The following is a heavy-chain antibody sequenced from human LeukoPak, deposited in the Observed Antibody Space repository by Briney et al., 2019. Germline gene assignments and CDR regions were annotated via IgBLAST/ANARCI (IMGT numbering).Heavy chain of an antibody. D-gene: IGHD6-13*01. CDR2: IGTAGDT. CDR3: ASSPAYSSSWYAIDN. CDR1: GFTFSNYD. Sequence: PGGSMRLACVAAGFTFSNYDMGWVRQAAGRGLGWVSGIGTAGDTYYPASVQSRFTISRENAKSSLYLQMNSLSAGDTAVYYCASSPAYSSSWYAIDNWGQGTLVTVSS. V-gene: IGHV3-13*01. J-gene: IGHJ4*02.